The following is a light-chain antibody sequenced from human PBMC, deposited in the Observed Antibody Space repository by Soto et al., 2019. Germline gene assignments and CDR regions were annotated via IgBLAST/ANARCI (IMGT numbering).Light chain of an antibody. CDR2: DSS. V-gene: IGKV1-33*01. CDR3: QQYDILPPT. J-gene: IGKJ2*01. Sequence: DIQMTQSPSSLSVSVGDRVTITCQASQDINNYLVWYQQKPGKAPKLLIYDSSKLETGVPSRFSGGASGTDFTFTISGLQPEDVATYYCQQYDILPPTFGQGTKLEIK. CDR1: QDINNY.